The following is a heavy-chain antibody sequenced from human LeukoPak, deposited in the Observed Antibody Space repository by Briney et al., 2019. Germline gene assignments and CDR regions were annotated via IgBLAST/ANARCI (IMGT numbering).Heavy chain of an antibody. CDR2: IKQDGSEK. V-gene: IGHV3-7*03. CDR1: GFTFSSYW. D-gene: IGHD3-10*01. CDR3: ARGYGLYYFDY. J-gene: IGHJ4*02. Sequence: PGGSLRLSCAASGFTFSSYWMSWVRQAPGKGLEGVANIKQDGSEKYYVDSVKGRFTISRDNAKNSLYLQMNSLRAEDTAVYYCARGYGLYYFDYWGQGTLVTVSS.